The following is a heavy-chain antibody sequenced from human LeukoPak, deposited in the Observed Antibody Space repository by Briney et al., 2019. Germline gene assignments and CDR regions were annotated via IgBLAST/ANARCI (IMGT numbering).Heavy chain of an antibody. CDR3: ARSPPAITTRTVGAFDI. Sequence: PSETLSLTCTISGGSISSYYWSWIRQPAGKGLEWIGRIYTSGSTNYNPSLKSRVTMSVDTSKNQFSLKLSSVTAADTAVYYCARSPPAITTRTVGAFDIWGRGTMVTVSS. CDR1: GGSISSYY. J-gene: IGHJ3*02. D-gene: IGHD3-22*01. V-gene: IGHV4-4*07. CDR2: IYTSGST.